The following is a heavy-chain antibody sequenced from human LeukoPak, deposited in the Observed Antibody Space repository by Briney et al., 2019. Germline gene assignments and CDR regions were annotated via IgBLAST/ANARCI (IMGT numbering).Heavy chain of an antibody. Sequence: ASVKVSCKASGYTFTSYDINWVRQATGQGLEWMGWMNPSSGNTGYAQKFQGRVTMTRNTSISTAYMELSSLRSEDTAVYYCARGHDYGGRKWYYFDYWGQGTLVTVSS. CDR2: MNPSSGNT. V-gene: IGHV1-8*01. D-gene: IGHD4-23*01. J-gene: IGHJ4*02. CDR1: GYTFTSYD. CDR3: ARGHDYGGRKWYYFDY.